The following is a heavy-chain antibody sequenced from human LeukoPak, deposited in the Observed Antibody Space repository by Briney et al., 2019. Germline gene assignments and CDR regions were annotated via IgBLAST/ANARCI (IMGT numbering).Heavy chain of an antibody. CDR1: GGSICGGGYS. V-gene: IGHV4-30-2*01. D-gene: IGHD3-22*01. Sequence: KPSETLSLTSAVSGGSICGGGYSRSWIRQPPGTGVERIGYFYPTDCAHKTQSRVTRAAVTVDRSKNPFSLKLSPVTAADMALYYCARGVNYYYDRGGYYYWFDPWGQGTLVTVSS. CDR3: ARGVNYYYDRGGYYYWFDP. J-gene: IGHJ5*02. CDR2: FYPTDCA.